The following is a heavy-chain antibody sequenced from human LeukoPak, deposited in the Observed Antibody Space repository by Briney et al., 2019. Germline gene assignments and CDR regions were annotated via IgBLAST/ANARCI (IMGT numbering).Heavy chain of an antibody. D-gene: IGHD3-22*01. CDR3: AMTGGYYDSSARMTPKDWYFDL. Sequence: GASVKVSCKVSGYTLTELSMHWVRQAPGKGLEWMGGFDPEDGETIYAQKFQGRVTMTEDTSTDTAYMELSSLRSEDTAVYYCAMTGGYYDSSARMTPKDWYFDLWGRGTLVTVSS. CDR2: FDPEDGET. V-gene: IGHV1-24*01. J-gene: IGHJ2*01. CDR1: GYTLTELS.